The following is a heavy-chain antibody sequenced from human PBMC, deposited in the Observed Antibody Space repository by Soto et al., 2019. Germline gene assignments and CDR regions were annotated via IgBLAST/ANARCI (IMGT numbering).Heavy chain of an antibody. J-gene: IGHJ6*03. V-gene: IGHV5-51*01. CDR2: IYPGDSDT. D-gene: IGHD3-16*02. CDR1: GYSFTSYW. Sequence: PGESLKISCKGSGYSFTSYWIGWVRQMPGKSLEWMWIIYPGDSDTRYSPSFQGQVTISADKSISTAYLQWSSLKASDTAIYYCARHIIWGSYRLENYYYYYMDVWGKGTTVTVSS. CDR3: ARHIIWGSYRLENYYYYYMDV.